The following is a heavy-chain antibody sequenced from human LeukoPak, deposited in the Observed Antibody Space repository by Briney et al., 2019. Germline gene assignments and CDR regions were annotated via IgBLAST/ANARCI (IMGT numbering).Heavy chain of an antibody. J-gene: IGHJ4*02. Sequence: GGALRLSCGAALHTLCSYRMHSVRQAPGKGLVWVSRINTDGTSTIYADSVKGRFNISRHNAKNTVYLQMNRLRAEDTEVCGCTSCHPWDFDYWGQGTLVTVSS. V-gene: IGHV3-74*01. CDR1: LHTLCSYR. CDR2: INTDGTST. D-gene: IGHD1-26*01. CDR3: TSCHPWDFDY.